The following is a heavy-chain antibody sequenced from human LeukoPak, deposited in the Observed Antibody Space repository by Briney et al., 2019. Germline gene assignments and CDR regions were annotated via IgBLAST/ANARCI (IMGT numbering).Heavy chain of an antibody. Sequence: GESLKISCKGSGYSFASFWIAWVRQMPGKGLEWMGRIDPSDSYTNYSPSFQGHVSISVDKSINTDYVQWSSLKASDTAMYYCARHYGSGNYGTWFDPWGQGTLVTVSS. D-gene: IGHD3-10*01. CDR3: ARHYGSGNYGTWFDP. J-gene: IGHJ5*02. V-gene: IGHV5-10-1*01. CDR1: GYSFASFW. CDR2: IDPSDSYT.